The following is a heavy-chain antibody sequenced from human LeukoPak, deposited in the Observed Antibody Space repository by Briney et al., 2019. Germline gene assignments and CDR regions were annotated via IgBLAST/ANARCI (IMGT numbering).Heavy chain of an antibody. CDR2: ISYDGSNK. CDR3: ARVSSGWQNFDY. J-gene: IGHJ4*02. D-gene: IGHD6-19*01. CDR1: GFTFSSYA. V-gene: IGHV3-30-3*01. Sequence: GRSLRLSCAASGFTFSSYAMHWVRQAPGKRLEWVAVISYDGSNKYYADSVKGRFTISRDNSKNTLHLQMNSLRAEDTAAYYCARVSSGWQNFDYRGQGTLVTVSS.